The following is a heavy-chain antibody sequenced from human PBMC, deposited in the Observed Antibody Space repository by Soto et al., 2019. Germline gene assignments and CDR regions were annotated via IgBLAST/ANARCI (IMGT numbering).Heavy chain of an antibody. Sequence: QVQLVQSGAEVKKPGASVKVSCKASGYTFTSYGISWVRQAPGQGLEWMGWISAYNGNTNYAQKLQGRVNMTTDTSTSTADMELRSLRSDDTAVYYCARAYEHVLVPAAMQFWGQGALVTVSS. J-gene: IGHJ4*02. CDR3: ARAYEHVLVPAAMQF. D-gene: IGHD2-2*01. V-gene: IGHV1-18*04. CDR1: GYTFTSYG. CDR2: ISAYNGNT.